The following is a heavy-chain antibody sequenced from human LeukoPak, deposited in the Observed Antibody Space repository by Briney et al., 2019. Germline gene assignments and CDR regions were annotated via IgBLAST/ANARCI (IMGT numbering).Heavy chain of an antibody. CDR2: IKSKTDGGPT. CDR1: GFPFSNAW. Sequence: GGSLRLSCAASGFPFSNAWMSWVRQAPGKGPEWVGRIKSKTDGGPTDYAAPVKGGFTISRDDSKSPLYLQMNSLKAEDTAVYYCTTHFYGSGSYYLSYYYYMDVWGKGTTVTVSS. J-gene: IGHJ6*03. V-gene: IGHV3-15*01. CDR3: TTHFYGSGSYYLSYYYYMDV. D-gene: IGHD3-10*01.